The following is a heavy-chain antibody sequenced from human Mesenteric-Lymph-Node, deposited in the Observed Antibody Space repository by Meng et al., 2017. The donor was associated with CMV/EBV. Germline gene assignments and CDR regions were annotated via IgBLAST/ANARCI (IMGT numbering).Heavy chain of an antibody. J-gene: IGHJ4*02. V-gene: IGHV3-23*03. D-gene: IGHD3-3*01. CDR1: GFTFSRYA. CDR3: ARYYDFWGGSANVYYFDY. Sequence: GGPLRLSCAASGFTFSRYAMSWVRQAPGKGLEWVSTIQGGDSDTYYADSVKGRFTISRAHSYNTLFLQMNSLRAEDTAVYYCARYYDFWGGSANVYYFDYWGQGTLVTVSS. CDR2: IQGGDSDT.